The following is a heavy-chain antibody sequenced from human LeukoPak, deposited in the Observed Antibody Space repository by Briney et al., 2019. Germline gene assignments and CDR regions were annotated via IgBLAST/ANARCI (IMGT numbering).Heavy chain of an antibody. D-gene: IGHD3-22*01. CDR2: IYYSGNSGNT. V-gene: IGHV4-39*01. Sequence: SETLSLTCTVSGGSISSSSYYWGWIRQSPGEGLEWIGNIYYSGNSGNTYYNPSLKSRVTISVDTAKNQFSLNLSSVTAADTALYYCARLRDTGGYYFYYYFDSWGLGTLVSVSS. J-gene: IGHJ4*02. CDR3: ARLRDTGGYYFYYYFDS. CDR1: GGSISSSSYY.